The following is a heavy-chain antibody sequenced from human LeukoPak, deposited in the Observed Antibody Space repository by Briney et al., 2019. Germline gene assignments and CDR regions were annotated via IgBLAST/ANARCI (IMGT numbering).Heavy chain of an antibody. CDR1: GGSFSGYY. D-gene: IGHD3-22*01. Sequence: KPSETLSLTCAVYGGSFSGYYWSWIRQPPGKGLEWIGEISHSGSTNYNPSLKSRVTISVDTSKNQFSLKLSSVTAADTAVYYCARVRKRYYYDSSGFADYWGQGTLVTVSS. CDR3: ARVRKRYYYDSSGFADY. V-gene: IGHV4-34*01. CDR2: ISHSGST. J-gene: IGHJ4*02.